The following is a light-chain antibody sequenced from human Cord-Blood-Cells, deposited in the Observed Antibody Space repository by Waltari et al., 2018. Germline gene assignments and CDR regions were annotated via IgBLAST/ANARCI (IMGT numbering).Light chain of an antibody. CDR2: RNN. V-gene: IGLV1-47*01. J-gene: IGLJ3*02. CDR3: AAWEDSLSGWV. Sequence: QSVLTQPPSASGTPGQRVTISCSGSSSNIGSNYVYWYQQLPGTAPKLLIYRNNQRPSGVPDQFAGSKSGTSASLAISGLRSEDEADYYCAAWEDSLSGWVFGGGTKLTVL. CDR1: SSNIGSNY.